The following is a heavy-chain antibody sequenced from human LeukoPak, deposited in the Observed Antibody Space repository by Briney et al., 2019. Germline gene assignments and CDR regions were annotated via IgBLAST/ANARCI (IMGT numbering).Heavy chain of an antibody. D-gene: IGHD3-22*01. Sequence: PGGSLRLSCAASGFTFRNHAMTWVRQAPGKGLEWVSALSGSGGSTYYADSVKGRFTISRDNSRNTLYLQMNSLRVEDTAVYFCAKRGVVIRVILVGFHKEAYYFDSWGQGALVTVSS. V-gene: IGHV3-23*01. CDR3: AKRGVVIRVILVGFHKEAYYFDS. CDR1: GFTFRNHA. CDR2: LSGSGGST. J-gene: IGHJ4*02.